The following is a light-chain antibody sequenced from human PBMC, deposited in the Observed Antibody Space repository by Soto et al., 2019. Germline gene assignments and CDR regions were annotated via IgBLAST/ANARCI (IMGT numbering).Light chain of an antibody. CDR1: SSNIGRNA. J-gene: IGLJ2*01. V-gene: IGLV1-44*01. CDR2: SND. CDR3: AAWDDSLSGRVV. Sequence: QSALTQPPSASGTPGQRVTLSCSGSSSNIGRNAVSWYQQLPGTAPKLLIYSNDQRPSGVPDRFSGAKSGTSASLAISGLQSEDEADCYCAAWDDSLSGRVVFGGGTKLTVL.